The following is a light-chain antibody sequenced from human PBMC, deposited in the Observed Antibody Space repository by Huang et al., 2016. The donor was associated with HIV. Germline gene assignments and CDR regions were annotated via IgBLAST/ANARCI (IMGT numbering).Light chain of an antibody. V-gene: IGKV1-39*01. CDR2: SAS. J-gene: IGKJ5*01. CDR3: QQGYSALIT. Sequence: DILLTQSPSSLSASVGDRVTITCRASPNINTYLNWYQKKTGKAPNLLIHSASTLQTGGPSRFSGSGSGTDFTLTVNSLQPEDSATYYCQQGYSALITFGQGTRL. CDR1: PNINTY.